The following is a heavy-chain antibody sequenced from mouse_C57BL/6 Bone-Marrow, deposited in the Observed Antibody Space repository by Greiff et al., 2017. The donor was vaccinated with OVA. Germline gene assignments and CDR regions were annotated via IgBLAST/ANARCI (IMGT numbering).Heavy chain of an antibody. V-gene: IGHV1-81*01. D-gene: IGHD1-1*01. Sequence: QVQLQQSGAELARPGASVKLSCKASGYTFTSYGISWVKQRTGQGLEWIGEIYPRSGNTYYNEKFKGKATLTADKSSSTAYRELRSLTSEDSAVYFCARATTVVEASYYFDYWGQGTTLTVSS. CDR3: ARATTVVEASYYFDY. CDR2: IYPRSGNT. CDR1: GYTFTSYG. J-gene: IGHJ2*01.